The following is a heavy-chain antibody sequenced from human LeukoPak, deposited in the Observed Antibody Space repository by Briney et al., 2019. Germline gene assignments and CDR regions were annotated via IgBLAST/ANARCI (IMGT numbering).Heavy chain of an antibody. CDR3: ARTTYYYDSSGYS. CDR1: GGSISSSSYY. Sequence: SETLSLTXTVSGGSISSSSYYWGWIRQPPGKGLEWIGSIYYSGSTYYNPSLKSRVTISVDTSKNQFSLKLSSVTAADTAVYYCARTTYYYDSSGYSWGQGTLVTVSS. D-gene: IGHD3-22*01. J-gene: IGHJ4*02. V-gene: IGHV4-39*01. CDR2: IYYSGST.